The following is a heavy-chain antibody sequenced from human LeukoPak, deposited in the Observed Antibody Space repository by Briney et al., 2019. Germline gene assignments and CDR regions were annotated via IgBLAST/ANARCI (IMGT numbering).Heavy chain of an antibody. CDR1: GGTFSSYA. Sequence: GASVKVSCKASGGTFSSYAISWVRQAPGQGLEWMGRIIPILGIANYAQKFQGRVTITADKSTSTAYMELSSLRSEDTAVYYCARGSYYGSGSYWASYFDYWGQGTLVTVSS. V-gene: IGHV1-69*04. D-gene: IGHD3-10*01. CDR3: ARGSYYGSGSYWASYFDY. CDR2: IIPILGIA. J-gene: IGHJ4*02.